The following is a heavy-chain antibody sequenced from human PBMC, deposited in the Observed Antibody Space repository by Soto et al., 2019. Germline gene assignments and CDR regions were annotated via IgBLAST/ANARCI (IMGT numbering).Heavy chain of an antibody. CDR1: GGSFRGYY. Sequence: SETLSLTCAVYGGSFRGYYWSWIRQPPGKGLEWIGEINHSGRTNYNPSLKSRVTISIDTSKNQFSLKLSSVTAADTAVYYCARGDILTGYSHWGQGTPVTVSS. CDR3: ARGDILTGYSH. V-gene: IGHV4-34*01. D-gene: IGHD3-9*01. CDR2: INHSGRT. J-gene: IGHJ4*02.